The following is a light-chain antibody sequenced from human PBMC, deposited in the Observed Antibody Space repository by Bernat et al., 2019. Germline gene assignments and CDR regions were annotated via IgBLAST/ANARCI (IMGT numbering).Light chain of an antibody. Sequence: DIQMTQSPSTLSASVGDRVTITCRASQSISSWWAWYQQKPGKAPKLLIYKASSLESGVPSRFSGSGSGTEFTLTISSLQPDDFATYYCQQYNSSPMYTFGQGTKLEIK. V-gene: IGKV1-5*03. CDR3: QQYNSSPMYT. CDR2: KAS. J-gene: IGKJ2*01. CDR1: QSISSW.